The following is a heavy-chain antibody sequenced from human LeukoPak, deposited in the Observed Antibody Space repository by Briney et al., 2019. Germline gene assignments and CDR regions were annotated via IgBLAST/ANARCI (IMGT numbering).Heavy chain of an antibody. J-gene: IGHJ5*02. CDR1: GGSISSYY. D-gene: IGHD3-10*01. Sequence: PSETLSFTCTVSGGSISSYYWSWIRQPPGKGLEWIGEINHSGSTNYNPSLKSRVTISVDTSKNQFSLKLSSVTAADTAVYYCARDRRLYYYGSGSYYNWFDPWGQGTLVTVSS. V-gene: IGHV4-34*01. CDR2: INHSGST. CDR3: ARDRRLYYYGSGSYYNWFDP.